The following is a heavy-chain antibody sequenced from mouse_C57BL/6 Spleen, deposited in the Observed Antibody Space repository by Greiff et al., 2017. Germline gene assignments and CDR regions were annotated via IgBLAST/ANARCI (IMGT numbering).Heavy chain of an antibody. Sequence: QVQLKESGPGLVQPSQSLSITCTVSGFSLTSYGVHWVRQSPGKGLEWLGVIWRGGSTDYNAAFMSRLSITKDNSKSQVFFKMNSLQADDTAIYYCAKNSGGYYVPFAYWGQGTLVTVSA. CDR3: AKNSGGYYVPFAY. D-gene: IGHD2-3*01. CDR2: IWRGGST. CDR1: GFSLTSYG. J-gene: IGHJ3*01. V-gene: IGHV2-5*01.